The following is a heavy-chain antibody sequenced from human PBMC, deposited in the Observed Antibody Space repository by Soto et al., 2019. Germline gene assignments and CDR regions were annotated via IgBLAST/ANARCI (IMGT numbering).Heavy chain of an antibody. CDR3: ARDFRASGVVGYYGMDV. D-gene: IGHD2-21*01. V-gene: IGHV3-30*03. CDR2: ISYDGSNE. J-gene: IGHJ6*02. CDR1: GFTFSNYG. Sequence: HPGGSLRLSCAASGFTFSNYGMHWVRQALGKGLEWVAVISYDGSNEYYVDSVKGRFTISRDNSKNTLYLQMNSLRAEDTAVYYCARDFRASGVVGYYGMDVWGQGTTVTVSS.